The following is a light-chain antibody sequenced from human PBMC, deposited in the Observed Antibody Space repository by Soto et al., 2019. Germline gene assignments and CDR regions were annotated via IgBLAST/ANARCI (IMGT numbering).Light chain of an antibody. CDR2: DVT. J-gene: IGLJ1*01. V-gene: IGLV2-11*01. CDR3: CSYAGIYTPDV. CDR1: SSDVGGYNY. Sequence: QSALTQPRSVSGSPGQSVTISCTGSSSDVGGYNYVSWYQQHPGKAPKLRIFDVTKRPSGVPDRFSGFKSGNTASLTISGLQAEDEADYYCCSYAGIYTPDVFGPGTKLTVL.